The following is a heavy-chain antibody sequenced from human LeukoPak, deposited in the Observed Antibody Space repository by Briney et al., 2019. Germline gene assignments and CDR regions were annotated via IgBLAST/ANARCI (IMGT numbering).Heavy chain of an antibody. CDR3: AKRGVVIRVILVGFHKEAYYFDS. Sequence: GGSLRLSCAVSGITLSNYGMTGVRQAPGKGLEWVAGISDSGGRTNYADSVEGRFTISRDNPKNTLYLQMNSLRAEDTAVYFCAKRGVVIRVILVGFHKEAYYFDSWGQGALVTVSS. CDR2: ISDSGGRT. D-gene: IGHD3-22*01. CDR1: GITLSNYG. J-gene: IGHJ4*02. V-gene: IGHV3-23*01.